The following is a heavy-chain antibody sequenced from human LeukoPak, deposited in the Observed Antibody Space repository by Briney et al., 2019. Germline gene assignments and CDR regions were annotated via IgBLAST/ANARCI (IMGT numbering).Heavy chain of an antibody. D-gene: IGHD2-15*01. CDR3: AKEFGYCSGSSCYRYYYYPMDV. Sequence: PGGSLRLSCAASGFSFDDYAMHWVRQPPGKGLEWVSVISGDGGDTDYVDSVKGRFTISRDNSKDSLCLQMNSLRTEDTALYYCAKEFGYCSGSSCYRYYYYPMDVWGQGTTVTVSS. V-gene: IGHV3-43*02. J-gene: IGHJ6*02. CDR2: ISGDGGDT. CDR1: GFSFDDYA.